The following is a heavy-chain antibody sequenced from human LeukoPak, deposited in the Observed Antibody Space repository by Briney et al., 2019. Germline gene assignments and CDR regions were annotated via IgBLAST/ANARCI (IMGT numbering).Heavy chain of an antibody. D-gene: IGHD6-13*01. CDR3: VKSYSTSGDY. V-gene: IGHV3-11*01. J-gene: IGHJ4*02. CDR2: ISSSGNAI. CDR1: GFTFSDYY. Sequence: GGSLRLSCAASGFTFSDYYMTWIRQAPGKGLQWVAYISSSGNAIYYADSVRGRFTMSRDNAKKSLYLQMNSLRAEDTAVYYCVKSYSTSGDYWDQGTLVTVSS.